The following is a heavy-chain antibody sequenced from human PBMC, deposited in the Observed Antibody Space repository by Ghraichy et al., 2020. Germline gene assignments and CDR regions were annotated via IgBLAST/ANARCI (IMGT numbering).Heavy chain of an antibody. CDR1: GGSISSGGYY. CDR3: ARARVEGLGQNYYYYYGMDV. CDR2: IYYSGST. Sequence: SQTLSLTCTVSGGSISSGGYYWSWIRQHPGKGLEWIGYIYYSGSTYYNPSLKSRVTISVDTSKNQFSLKLSSVTAADTAVYYCARARVEGLGQNYYYYYGMDVWGQGTTVTVSS. J-gene: IGHJ6*02. V-gene: IGHV4-31*02. D-gene: IGHD3-3*01.